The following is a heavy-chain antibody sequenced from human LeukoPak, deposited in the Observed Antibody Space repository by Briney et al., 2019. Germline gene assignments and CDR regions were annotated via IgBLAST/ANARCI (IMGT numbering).Heavy chain of an antibody. J-gene: IGHJ5*02. D-gene: IGHD7-27*01. Sequence: SETLSLTCTVSGGSISSGGYYWSWIRQHPGKGLEWIGYIYYSGSTYYNPSLKSRVTISVDTSKNQFSLRLSSVTAADTAVYYCARAGFNWGSNNWFDPWGQGTLVTVSS. CDR3: ARAGFNWGSNNWFDP. CDR2: IYYSGST. CDR1: GGSISSGGYY. V-gene: IGHV4-31*03.